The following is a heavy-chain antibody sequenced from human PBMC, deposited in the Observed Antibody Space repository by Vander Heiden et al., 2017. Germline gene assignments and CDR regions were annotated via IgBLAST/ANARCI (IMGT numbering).Heavy chain of an antibody. CDR1: GGSISSSSYY. CDR3: ARHVETGGVRGVIINWDYYYYYGMDV. V-gene: IGHV4-39*01. J-gene: IGHJ6*02. CDR2: IYYSGST. Sequence: QLQLQESGPGLVKPSETLSLTCTASGGSISSSSYYLGWIRPPPGKGLEWIGSIYYSGSTYYNPSLKSRVTISVDTSKNQFSLKLSSVTAADTAVYYCARHVETGGVRGVIINWDYYYYYGMDVWGQGTTVTVSS. D-gene: IGHD3-10*01.